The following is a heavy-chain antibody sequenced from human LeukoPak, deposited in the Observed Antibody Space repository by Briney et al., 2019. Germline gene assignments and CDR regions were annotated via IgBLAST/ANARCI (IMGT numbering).Heavy chain of an antibody. CDR1: GFTFSDYY. Sequence: GGSLRLSCAASGFTFSDYYMSWIRQAPGKGLEWVSYISSSGSTIYYADSVKGRFTISRDNAKNSLYLQMNSLRAEDTAVYYCASSPYCSSTSCLQGRPYWGQGTLVTVSS. CDR2: ISSSGSTI. J-gene: IGHJ4*02. V-gene: IGHV3-11*04. CDR3: ASSPYCSSTSCLQGRPY. D-gene: IGHD2-2*01.